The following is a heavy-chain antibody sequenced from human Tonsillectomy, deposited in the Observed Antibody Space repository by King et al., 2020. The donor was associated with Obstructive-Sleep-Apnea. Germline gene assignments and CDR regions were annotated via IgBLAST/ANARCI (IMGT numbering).Heavy chain of an antibody. CDR3: ASVLLGMVYAITYFQH. Sequence: QLVQSGAEVKKPGSSVKVSCKASGGPFSSYAISWVRPAPGQGLEWMGGIIPIFGTANYAQKFQGRVTITADESTSTAYMELSSLRSEDTAVYYCASVLLGMVYAITYFQHWGQGTLVTVSS. J-gene: IGHJ1*01. CDR2: IIPIFGTA. V-gene: IGHV1-69*12. CDR1: GGPFSSYA. D-gene: IGHD2-8*01.